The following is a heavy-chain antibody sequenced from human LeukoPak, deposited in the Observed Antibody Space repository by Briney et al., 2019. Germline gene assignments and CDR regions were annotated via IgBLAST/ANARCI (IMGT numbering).Heavy chain of an antibody. CDR2: IIPILGIA. J-gene: IGHJ4*02. V-gene: IGHV1-69*04. Sequence: SVKVSCKASGGTFSSYAISWVRQAPGQGLEWMGRIIPILGIANDAQKFQGRVTIPADKSTSTAYMELSSLRSEDTAVYYCASGSGSYWFDYWGQGTLVTVSS. CDR3: ASGSGSYWFDY. CDR1: GGTFSSYA. D-gene: IGHD3-10*01.